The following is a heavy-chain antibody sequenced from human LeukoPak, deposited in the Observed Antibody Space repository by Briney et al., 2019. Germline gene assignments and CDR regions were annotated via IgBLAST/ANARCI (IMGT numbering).Heavy chain of an antibody. J-gene: IGHJ5*01. V-gene: IGHV3-23*01. CDR3: AKGRGYCSGGSCYSRFDS. CDR1: GFTFSGYA. D-gene: IGHD2-15*01. CDR2: ITGSCGTT. Sequence: GGSLRLSCAASGFTFSGYAMSWVRQAPGKGLEWVSTITGSCGTTYYADSVKGRFAISRDNSKNTLYLQMNSLRAEDTAVYYCAKGRGYCSGGSCYSRFDSWGQGTLVTVSS.